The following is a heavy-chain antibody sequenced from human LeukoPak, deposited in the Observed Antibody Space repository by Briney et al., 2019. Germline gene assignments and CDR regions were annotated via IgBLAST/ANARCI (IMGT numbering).Heavy chain of an antibody. CDR3: AKRELVLGSGRYFDY. Sequence: GGSQRLSCAASGFTFSSYAMSWVRQAPGKGLEWVSAISGSGGSTYYADSVKGRFTISRDNSKNTLYLQMNSLRAEDTAVYYCAKRELVLGSGRYFDYWGQGTLVTVSS. CDR2: ISGSGGST. D-gene: IGHD6-6*01. CDR1: GFTFSSYA. V-gene: IGHV3-23*01. J-gene: IGHJ4*02.